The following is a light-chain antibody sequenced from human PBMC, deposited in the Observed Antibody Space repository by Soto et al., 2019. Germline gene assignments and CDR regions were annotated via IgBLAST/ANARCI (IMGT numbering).Light chain of an antibody. V-gene: IGKV3-11*01. J-gene: IGKJ1*01. Sequence: ELVMTQSPATLSLSPGERATLSCRASQSVSRYLAWYQQKPGQAPRLLIYHASNRATGIPARFSGSGSGTDFTLTISSLEPEDFAIYYCQHHSNWLWTFGQGTKVDIK. CDR2: HAS. CDR1: QSVSRY. CDR3: QHHSNWLWT.